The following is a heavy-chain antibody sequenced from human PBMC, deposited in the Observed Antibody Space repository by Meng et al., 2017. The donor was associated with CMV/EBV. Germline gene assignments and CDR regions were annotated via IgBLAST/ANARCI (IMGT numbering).Heavy chain of an antibody. J-gene: IGHJ4*02. V-gene: IGHV3-30-3*01. CDR1: GFTFSSYA. CDR3: ARILDAYCSSTSCYSDY. CDR2: ISYDGSNK. D-gene: IGHD2-2*02. Sequence: GGSLRLSCAASGFTFSSYAMHWVRQAPGKGLEWVAVISYDGSNKYYADPVKGRFTISRDNSKNTLYLQMNSLRAEDTAVYYCARILDAYCSSTSCYSDYWGQGTLVTVSS.